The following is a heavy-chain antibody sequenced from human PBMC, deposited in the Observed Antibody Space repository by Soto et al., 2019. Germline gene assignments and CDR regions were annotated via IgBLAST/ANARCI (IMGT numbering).Heavy chain of an antibody. D-gene: IGHD4-4*01. Sequence: QVQLVQSGPEVKKPGSSVKVSCEASGGTFSNFAVNWVRQAPGQGLEWVGGIIPLFNVAKYAQKFEGRVTIVADDSTSTAYMDLSSLRSDDTAVYYCAGSGTAVLGYDYKDTEGLDIWGQGTMVTVSS. CDR2: IIPLFNVA. CDR3: AGSGTAVLGYDYKDTEGLDI. V-gene: IGHV1-69*01. J-gene: IGHJ3*02. CDR1: GGTFSNFA.